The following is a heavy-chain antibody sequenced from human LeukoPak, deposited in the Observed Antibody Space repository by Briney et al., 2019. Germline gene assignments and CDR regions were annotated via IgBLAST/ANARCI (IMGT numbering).Heavy chain of an antibody. D-gene: IGHD2-2*01. Sequence: GGSLRLSCAASGFTFSSYSMDWVRQAPGKGLEWVSYISSSSSTIYYADSVKGRFTISRDNAKNSLYLQMNSLRAEDTAVYYCARDRGGLGYCSSTSCPDAFDIWGQGTMVTVSS. CDR2: ISSSSSTI. CDR1: GFTFSSYS. J-gene: IGHJ3*02. CDR3: ARDRGGLGYCSSTSCPDAFDI. V-gene: IGHV3-48*01.